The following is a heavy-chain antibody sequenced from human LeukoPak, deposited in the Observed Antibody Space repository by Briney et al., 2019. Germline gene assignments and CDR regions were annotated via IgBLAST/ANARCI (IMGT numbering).Heavy chain of an antibody. CDR3: ARHKRRGGSWYRYGMDV. CDR1: GGSTSSYY. J-gene: IGHJ6*02. D-gene: IGHD6-13*01. V-gene: IGHV4-59*08. Sequence: SETLSPTCTVSGGSTSSYYWSWIRQPPGKGLEWIGYIYYSGSTNYNPSLKSRVTISVDTSKNQFSLKLSSVTAADTAVYYCARHKRRGGSWYRYGMDVWGQGTTVTVSS. CDR2: IYYSGST.